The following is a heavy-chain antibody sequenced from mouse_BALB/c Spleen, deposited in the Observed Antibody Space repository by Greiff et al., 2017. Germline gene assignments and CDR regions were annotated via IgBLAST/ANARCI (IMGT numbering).Heavy chain of an antibody. J-gene: IGHJ2*01. CDR3: ARCDYYGSSYDY. CDR1: GYTFTSYW. V-gene: IGHV1-69*02. Sequence: QVQLKQPGAELVKPGAPVKLSCKASGYTFTSYWMNWVKQRPGRGLEWIGRIDPSDSETHYNQKFKDKATLTVDKSSSTAYIQLSSLTSEDSAVYYCARCDYYGSSYDYWGQGTTLTVSS. CDR2: IDPSDSET. D-gene: IGHD1-1*01.